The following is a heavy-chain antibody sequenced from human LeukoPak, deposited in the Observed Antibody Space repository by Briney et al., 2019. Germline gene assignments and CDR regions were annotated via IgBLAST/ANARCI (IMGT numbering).Heavy chain of an antibody. CDR2: IFVGST. J-gene: IGHJ4*02. CDR3: VKEAPGTTVCH. CDR1: GFTVRDNY. D-gene: IGHD4-11*01. V-gene: IGHV3-66*01. Sequence: GGSLRLSCAASGFTVRDNYMSWVRQTPGEGLEWVSVIFVGSTYYADSVKGRFTISRDISRNTVYLQMDSVRVEDTAMYYCVKEAPGTTVCHWGQGILVTVSS.